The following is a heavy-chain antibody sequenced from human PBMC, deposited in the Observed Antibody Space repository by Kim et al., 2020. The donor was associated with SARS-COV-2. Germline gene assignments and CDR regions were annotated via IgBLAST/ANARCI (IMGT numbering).Heavy chain of an antibody. Sequence: SETLSLTCTVSGGSISSYYWSWIRQPPGKGLEWIGYIYYSGSTNYNPSLKSRVTISVDTSKNQFSLKLSSVTAADTAVYYCAREEYSSGWYNYWGQGTLVTVSS. V-gene: IGHV4-59*01. CDR2: IYYSGST. D-gene: IGHD6-19*01. J-gene: IGHJ4*02. CDR3: AREEYSSGWYNY. CDR1: GGSISSYY.